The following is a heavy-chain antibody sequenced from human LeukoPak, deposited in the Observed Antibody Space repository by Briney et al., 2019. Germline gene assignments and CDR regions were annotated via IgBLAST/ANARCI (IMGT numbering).Heavy chain of an antibody. D-gene: IGHD2-2*01. Sequence: GGSLRLSCAASGFTFSDAGMTWLRQAPGQGLEWIGLIKRKSDGGTTQYGPPMEGRFTISRDDSKETLYLQMDSVKTKDTGVYYCATGSRGDFWGQGTLVTVSS. CDR1: GFTFSDAG. CDR2: IKRKSDGGTT. CDR3: ATGSRGDF. J-gene: IGHJ4*02. V-gene: IGHV3-15*05.